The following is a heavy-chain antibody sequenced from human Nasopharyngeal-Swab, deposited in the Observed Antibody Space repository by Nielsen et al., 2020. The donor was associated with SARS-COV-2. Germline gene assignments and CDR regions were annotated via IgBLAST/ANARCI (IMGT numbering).Heavy chain of an antibody. D-gene: IGHD6-19*01. V-gene: IGHV4-39*01. CDR2: IYYSGST. Sequence: WIRQPPGKGLEWIGSIYYSGSTYYNPSLKSRVTISVDTSKNQFSLKLSSVTAADTAVYYCATRQRPSCSSGWYQQITDYWGQGTLVTVSS. CDR3: ATRQRPSCSSGWYQQITDY. J-gene: IGHJ4*02.